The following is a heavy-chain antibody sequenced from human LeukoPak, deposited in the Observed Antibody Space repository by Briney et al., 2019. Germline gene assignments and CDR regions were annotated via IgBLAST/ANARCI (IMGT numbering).Heavy chain of an antibody. J-gene: IGHJ4*02. CDR3: ARLYGSGSSLYFDY. CDR2: INHSGST. V-gene: IGHV4-34*01. Sequence: SETLSLTCAVYGGSFSGYYWSWIRQPPGKGLEWIGEINHSGSTNYNPSLKSRVTISVDTSKNQFSLKLSSVTAADTAVYYCARLYGSGSSLYFDYWGQGALVTVSS. CDR1: GGSFSGYY. D-gene: IGHD3-10*01.